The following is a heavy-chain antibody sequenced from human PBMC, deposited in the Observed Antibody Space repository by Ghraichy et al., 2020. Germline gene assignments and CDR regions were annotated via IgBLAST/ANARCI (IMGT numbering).Heavy chain of an antibody. J-gene: IGHJ3*01. V-gene: IGHV3-23*01. CDR1: GITFGTSA. CDR2: ISGNGGST. D-gene: IGHD3-3*01. CDR3: AKCLYYDYWSGYFNGFDV. Sequence: GGSLRLSCATSGITFGTSAMSWVRQAPGKGLEWVSSISGNGGSTYYADSVKGRFTISRDNSKNTLYLQMNSLRAEDTAIYYCAKCLYYDYWSGYFNGFDVWGQGTMVTVSS.